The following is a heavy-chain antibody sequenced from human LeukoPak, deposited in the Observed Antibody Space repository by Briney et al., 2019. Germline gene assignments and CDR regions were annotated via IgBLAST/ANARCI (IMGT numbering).Heavy chain of an antibody. CDR2: INPNSGGT. CDR1: GYTFTGYY. Sequence: ASVKVSCKASGYTFTGYYMHWVRQAPGQGLEWMGWINPNSGGTNYAQKFQGRVTMTRDTSISTAYMELSRLRSDDTAVYYCARDRRRVLLWFGETGYFDYWGQGTQVTVSS. CDR3: ARDRRRVLLWFGETGYFDY. D-gene: IGHD3-10*01. J-gene: IGHJ4*02. V-gene: IGHV1-2*02.